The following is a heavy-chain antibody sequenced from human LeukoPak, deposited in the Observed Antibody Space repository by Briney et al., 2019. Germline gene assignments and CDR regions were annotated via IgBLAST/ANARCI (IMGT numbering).Heavy chain of an antibody. J-gene: IGHJ4*02. D-gene: IGHD2-15*01. Sequence: TSETLSLTCTVSGGSISSGGYYWSWIRQHPGKGLEWIGYIYYSGSTYYNPSLKSRVTISVDTSKNQFSLKLRSVTVADTAVYYCARDCSGGSCFSGPFEYWGQGTLVTVSS. CDR3: ARDCSGGSCFSGPFEY. V-gene: IGHV4-31*03. CDR2: IYYSGST. CDR1: GGSISSGGYY.